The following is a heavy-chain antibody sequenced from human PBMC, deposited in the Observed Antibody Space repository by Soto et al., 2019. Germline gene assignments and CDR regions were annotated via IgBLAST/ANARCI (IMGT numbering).Heavy chain of an antibody. D-gene: IGHD3-10*01. CDR1: GGSISSGGYY. V-gene: IGHV4-31*03. CDR3: ARDPVRGVIRY. J-gene: IGHJ4*02. CDR2: IYYSGST. Sequence: SETLSLTCTVSGGSISSGGYYWSWIRQHPGKGLEWFGYIYYSGSTYYNPSLKSRVTISVDTSKNQFSLKLSSVTAADTAVYYCARDPVRGVIRYWGQGTLVTVSS.